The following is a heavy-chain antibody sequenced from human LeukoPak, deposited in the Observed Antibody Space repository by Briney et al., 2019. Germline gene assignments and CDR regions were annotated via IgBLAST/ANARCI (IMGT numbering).Heavy chain of an antibody. CDR2: ISSSSSTI. J-gene: IGHJ4*02. V-gene: IGHV3-48*01. CDR3: ARYYNWNKEAIDY. Sequence: GGSLRLSCAASGFTFSSYSMNWVRQAPGKGLEWVSYISSSSSTIYYADSVKGRFTISRDNAKNSLYPQMNSLRAEDTAVYYCARYYNWNKEAIDYWGQGTLVTVSS. CDR1: GFTFSSYS. D-gene: IGHD1/OR15-1a*01.